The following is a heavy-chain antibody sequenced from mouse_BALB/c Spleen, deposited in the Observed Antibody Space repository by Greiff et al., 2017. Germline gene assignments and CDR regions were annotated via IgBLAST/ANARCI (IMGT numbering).Heavy chain of an antibody. CDR1: GYAFTNYL. D-gene: IGHD4-1*01. V-gene: IGHV1-54*01. Sequence: VQLQQSGAELVRPGTSVKVSCKASGYAFTNYLIEWVKQRPGQGLEWIGVINPGSGGTNYNEKFKGKATLTADKSSSTAYMQLSSLTSDDSAVYFCARRETGTGAMDYWGQGTSVTVSS. CDR2: INPGSGGT. CDR3: ARRETGTGAMDY. J-gene: IGHJ4*01.